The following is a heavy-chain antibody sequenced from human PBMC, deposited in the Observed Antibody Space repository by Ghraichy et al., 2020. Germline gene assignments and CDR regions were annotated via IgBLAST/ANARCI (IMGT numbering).Heavy chain of an antibody. J-gene: IGHJ6*02. V-gene: IGHV4-39*01. Sequence: SETPSPTCTVSGGSISSSSYYWGWIRQPPGKGLEWIGSIYYSGSTYYNPSLKSRVTISVDTSKNQFSLKLSSVTAADTAVYYCARVVVVPAASYYYGMDVWGQGTTVTVSS. CDR1: GGSISSSSYY. D-gene: IGHD2-2*01. CDR2: IYYSGST. CDR3: ARVVVVPAASYYYGMDV.